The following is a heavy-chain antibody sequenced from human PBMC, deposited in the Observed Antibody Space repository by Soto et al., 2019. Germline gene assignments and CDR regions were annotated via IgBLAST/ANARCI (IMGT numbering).Heavy chain of an antibody. J-gene: IGHJ4*02. D-gene: IGHD2-21*01. CDR1: GFNFNNYA. V-gene: IGHV3-23*01. CDR2: ISSSGGTT. CDR3: ATFMTVIGPGWGAASEY. Sequence: VHLLESGGGLVQPGGSLRLSCATSGFNFNNYAMSWVRQAPGERLEWVSFISSSGGTTYYADSVKGRFTISRDNSRNMGFFQMSTLGAGDTAIYYCATFMTVIGPGWGAASEYWGQGTGVTVSS.